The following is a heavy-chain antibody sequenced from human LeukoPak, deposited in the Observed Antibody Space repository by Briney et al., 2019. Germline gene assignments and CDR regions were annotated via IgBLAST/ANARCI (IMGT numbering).Heavy chain of an antibody. CDR3: ASLGRGYSYGPRFDY. CDR1: GGSMSSSSYY. CDR2: IYTSGST. D-gene: IGHD5-18*01. J-gene: IGHJ4*02. Sequence: SETLSLTCIVSGGSMSSSSYYWSWIRQPAGKGLEWIGRIYTSGSTNYNPSLKSRVTISVDTSKNQFSLKLSSVTAADTAVYYCASLGRGYSYGPRFDYWGQGTLVTVSS. V-gene: IGHV4-61*02.